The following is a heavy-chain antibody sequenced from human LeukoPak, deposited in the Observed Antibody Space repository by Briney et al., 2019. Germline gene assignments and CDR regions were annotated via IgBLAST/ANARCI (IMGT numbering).Heavy chain of an antibody. V-gene: IGHV1-8*01. Sequence: ASVKVSCKASGYTFTSYDINWVRQATGQGLEWMGWMNPNSGNTGYAQKFQGRVTMTRNTSISTAYMELSSLRSDDTAVYYCARGGSFYLGFDYWGQGTLVTVSS. D-gene: IGHD1-26*01. CDR1: GYTFTSYD. CDR2: MNPNSGNT. J-gene: IGHJ4*02. CDR3: ARGGSFYLGFDY.